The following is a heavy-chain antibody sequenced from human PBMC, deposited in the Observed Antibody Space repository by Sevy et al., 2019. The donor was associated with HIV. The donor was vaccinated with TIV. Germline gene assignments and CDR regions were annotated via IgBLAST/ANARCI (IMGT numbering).Heavy chain of an antibody. V-gene: IGHV1-24*01. D-gene: IGHD7-27*01. Sequence: ASVKVSCKVSGYTLTELSMHWVRQAPGKGLEWMGGFDPEDGETIYAQKFQGRVTMTEDTSTDTAYMGLSSLRSEDTAVYYCATANTGDDAFDIWGQGTMVTVSS. CDR2: FDPEDGET. CDR3: ATANTGDDAFDI. CDR1: GYTLTELS. J-gene: IGHJ3*02.